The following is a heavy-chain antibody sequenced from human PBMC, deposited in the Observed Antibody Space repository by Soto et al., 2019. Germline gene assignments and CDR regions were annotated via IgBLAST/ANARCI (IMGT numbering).Heavy chain of an antibody. CDR3: AKSIGYSTSAPLY. CDR2: ISGSGGST. D-gene: IGHD6-6*01. Sequence: EVQLLESGGGLVQPGGSLRLSCAASGFTFRSYAMSWVRQAPGKGLEWVSAISGSGGSTYYADSVKGRFTISRDNSKNTLYLQMNSLRAEDTAVYYCAKSIGYSTSAPLYWGQGTLVTVSS. V-gene: IGHV3-23*01. J-gene: IGHJ4*02. CDR1: GFTFRSYA.